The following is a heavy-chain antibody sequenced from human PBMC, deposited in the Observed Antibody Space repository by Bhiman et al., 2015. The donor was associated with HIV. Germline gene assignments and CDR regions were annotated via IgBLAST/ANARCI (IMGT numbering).Heavy chain of an antibody. V-gene: IGHV3-30*04. CDR3: ARADCRGTACCCIGY. CDR1: GFNFKTYA. Sequence: VQLVESGGVVVQPGGSLTISCAASGFNFKTYAMHWVRQAPGKGLEWVGIISYDGSSKYHADSVKGRFTISRDNSNNTLFLQMNSLTTEDTAVYYCARADCRGTACCCIGYWGQGTLVTVSS. J-gene: IGHJ4*02. CDR2: ISYDGSSK. D-gene: IGHD2-2*01.